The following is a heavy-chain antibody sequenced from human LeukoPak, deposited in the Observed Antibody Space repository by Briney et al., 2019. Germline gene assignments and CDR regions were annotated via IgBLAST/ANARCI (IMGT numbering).Heavy chain of an antibody. Sequence: GGSLRLSCAASGFTFSSYSMNWVRQAPGKGLEWVSSISSSSSYIYYADSVKGRFTISRDNSKNTLYLQMNSLRAEDTAVYYCARKSGSGSYYLDYWGQGTLVTVSS. CDR1: GFTFSSYS. V-gene: IGHV3-21*04. D-gene: IGHD3-10*01. CDR2: ISSSSSYI. J-gene: IGHJ4*02. CDR3: ARKSGSGSYYLDY.